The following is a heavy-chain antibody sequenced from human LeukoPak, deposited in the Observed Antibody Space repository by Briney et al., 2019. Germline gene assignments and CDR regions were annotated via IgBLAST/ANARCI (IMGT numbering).Heavy chain of an antibody. CDR3: SRELGYFDWLLPTGDYYYAMDV. CDR1: GFTFSSYS. J-gene: IGHJ6*02. D-gene: IGHD3-9*01. CDR2: ISSSSSYI. V-gene: IGHV3-21*01. Sequence: GGSLRLSCAASGFTFSSYSMNWVRQAPGEGLEWVSSISSSSSYIYYADSVKGRFTISRDNAKNSLYLQMNSLRAEDTAVYYCSRELGYFDWLLPTGDYYYAMDVWGQGTTVTVSS.